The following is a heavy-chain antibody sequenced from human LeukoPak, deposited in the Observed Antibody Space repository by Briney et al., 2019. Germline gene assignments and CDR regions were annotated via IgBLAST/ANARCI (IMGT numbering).Heavy chain of an antibody. D-gene: IGHD1-14*01. CDR2: ISTSNGDT. CDR1: GYRFTNSD. CDR3: ARDPYHRLGPPLDL. Sequence: ASVKVSCKASGYRFTNSDITWVRQAPGQGLEWMGRISTSNGDTNYAAKLQGRVTMTTDTSTSTVYMELGSLTFDDTAVYFCARDPYHRLGPPLDLWGQGTLVTVSS. J-gene: IGHJ5*02. V-gene: IGHV1-18*01.